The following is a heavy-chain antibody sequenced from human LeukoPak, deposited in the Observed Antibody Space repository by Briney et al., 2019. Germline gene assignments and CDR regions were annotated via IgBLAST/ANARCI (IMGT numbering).Heavy chain of an antibody. CDR2: IYYSGST. CDR3: ARTYSNYYFDY. V-gene: IGHV4-59*01. D-gene: IGHD4-11*01. Sequence: SETLSLTCTVSGVSISGYYWSWIRQPPGKGLEWIGYIYYSGSTNDNPSLKGRVTISVDTSKNQFSLNLRSVTAADTAVYYCARTYSNYYFDYWGQGTLVTVS. J-gene: IGHJ4*02. CDR1: GVSISGYY.